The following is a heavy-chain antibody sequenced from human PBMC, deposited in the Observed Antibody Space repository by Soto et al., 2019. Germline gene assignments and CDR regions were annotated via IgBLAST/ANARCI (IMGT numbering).Heavy chain of an antibody. V-gene: IGHV4-59*08. CDR2: IYYSGST. CDR1: GGSISSYY. J-gene: IGHJ4*02. D-gene: IGHD4-17*01. CDR3: ASLYGDSSIPFDY. Sequence: SETLSLTCTVSGGSISSYYWSWIRQPPGKGLEWIGYIYYSGSTNYNPSLKSRVTISADTSKNQFSLKLSSVTAADTAVYYCASLYGDSSIPFDYWGQGTLVTVSS.